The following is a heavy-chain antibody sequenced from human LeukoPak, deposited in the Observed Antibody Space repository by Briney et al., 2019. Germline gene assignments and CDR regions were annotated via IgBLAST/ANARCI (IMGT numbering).Heavy chain of an antibody. CDR2: ISYDGSNE. V-gene: IGHV3-30*03. Sequence: GRSLRLSCAAPGFTFSSYGMHWVRQAPGKGLEWVAVISYDGSNEYYADSVKGRFTISRDNSKNTLYLQMSSLRAEDTAVYYCARDLREQWLVPFDYWGQGTLVTVSS. CDR1: GFTFSSYG. D-gene: IGHD6-19*01. CDR3: ARDLREQWLVPFDY. J-gene: IGHJ4*02.